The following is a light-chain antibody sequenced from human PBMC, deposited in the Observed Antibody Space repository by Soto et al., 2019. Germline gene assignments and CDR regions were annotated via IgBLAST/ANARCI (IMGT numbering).Light chain of an antibody. CDR2: YDD. Sequence: QSVLTQPPSVSDAPRQRVTISCSGSSSNIGNNAVNWYQQLPGKAPKLLIYYDDLLPSVVSDRFSGSKSGTSASLAISGLQSEDEADYYCAAWDYSLNGVVFGGGTKLTVL. J-gene: IGLJ2*01. CDR1: SSNIGNNA. CDR3: AAWDYSLNGVV. V-gene: IGLV1-36*01.